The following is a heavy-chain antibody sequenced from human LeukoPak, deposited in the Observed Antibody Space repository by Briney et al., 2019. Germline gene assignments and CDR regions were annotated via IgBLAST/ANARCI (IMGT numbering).Heavy chain of an antibody. D-gene: IGHD3-22*01. Sequence: SETLSLTCTVSGGSISSSSYYWGWIRQPPGKGLEWIGSIYYSGSTYYNPSLKSRVTISVDTSKNQFSLKLSSVTAADTAVYYCARGNEEMYYYDSSGQFDYWGQGTLVTVSS. CDR2: IYYSGST. J-gene: IGHJ4*02. V-gene: IGHV4-39*07. CDR1: GGSISSSSYY. CDR3: ARGNEEMYYYDSSGQFDY.